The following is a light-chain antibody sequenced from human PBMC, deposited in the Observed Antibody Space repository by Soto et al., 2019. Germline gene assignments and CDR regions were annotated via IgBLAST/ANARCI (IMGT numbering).Light chain of an antibody. CDR1: QSISTY. CDR3: QQVKTYPRT. V-gene: IGKV1-39*01. Sequence: DIQMTQSPSSLSASVGDRVTITCRASQSISTYLNWYQQKPGKAPKLLIFGASSLQGGVASRFSGSGSGTDFTLTVTNLQPEDFATYYCQQVKTYPRTFGGGTKVEIK. J-gene: IGKJ4*01. CDR2: GAS.